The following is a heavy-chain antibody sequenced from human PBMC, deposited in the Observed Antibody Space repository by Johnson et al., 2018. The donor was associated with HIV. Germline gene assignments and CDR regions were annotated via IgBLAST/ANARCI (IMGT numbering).Heavy chain of an antibody. CDR2: IRYDGSNK. CDR3: AKDLWCKGRDTAMGADAFDI. D-gene: IGHD5-18*01. CDR1: GFTFSNYG. V-gene: IGHV3-30*02. J-gene: IGHJ3*02. Sequence: QVQLVESGGGVVQPGGSLRLSCAASGFTFSNYGMHWVRQAPGKGLEWVAFIRYDGSNKYYADSVKGRFTISRDNSKNTLYLQMNSLRAEDTAVYYCAKDLWCKGRDTAMGADAFDIWGQGTMVTVSS.